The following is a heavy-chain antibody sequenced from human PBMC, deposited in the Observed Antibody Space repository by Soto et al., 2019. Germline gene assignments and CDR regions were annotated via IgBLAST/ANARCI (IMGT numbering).Heavy chain of an antibody. CDR1: GFTFSSYS. V-gene: IGHV3-21*01. CDR2: ISSSSSYI. Sequence: GVALRLSCAASGFTFSSYSTNWVRPAPGEGVGWGLSISSSSSYIYYADSVKGRFTISRDNAKNSLYLQMNSLRAEDTAVYYCARLHDAFDIWGQGTMVTVSS. CDR3: ARLHDAFDI. J-gene: IGHJ3*02. D-gene: IGHD4-4*01.